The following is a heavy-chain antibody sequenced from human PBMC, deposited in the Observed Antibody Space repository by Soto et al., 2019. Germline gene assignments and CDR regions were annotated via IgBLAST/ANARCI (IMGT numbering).Heavy chain of an antibody. D-gene: IGHD2-2*01. Sequence: QVQLQESGPGLVKPSGTLSLTCAVSGGSISTSNWWNWVRQSPEKGLEWIGEIYHSGSTNYNPSLKSRVTMSVDKSKNQFSLKLSSVTAADTAVYYCAREPVRATRGRFDSWGQGTLVTVSS. CDR3: AREPVRATRGRFDS. CDR1: GGSISTSNW. J-gene: IGHJ4*02. CDR2: IYHSGST. V-gene: IGHV4-4*02.